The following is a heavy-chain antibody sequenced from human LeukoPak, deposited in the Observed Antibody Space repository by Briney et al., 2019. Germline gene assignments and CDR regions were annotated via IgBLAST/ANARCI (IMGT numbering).Heavy chain of an antibody. CDR2: IYYSGST. Sequence: SQTLSLTCTVSGGSISSGDYYWSWIRQPPGKGLEWIGYIYYSGSTYYNPSLKSRVTISVDTSKNQFSLKLSYVTAADTAVYYCARVLLWFGELSLGWFDPWGQGTLVTVSS. J-gene: IGHJ5*02. D-gene: IGHD3-10*01. V-gene: IGHV4-30-4*01. CDR1: GGSISSGDYY. CDR3: ARVLLWFGELSLGWFDP.